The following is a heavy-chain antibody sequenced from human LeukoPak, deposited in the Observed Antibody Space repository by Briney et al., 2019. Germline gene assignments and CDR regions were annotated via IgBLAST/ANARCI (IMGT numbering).Heavy chain of an antibody. V-gene: IGHV4-34*01. Sequence: SETLSLTCAVYGGSFSGYYWNWIRQPPGKGLEWIGEINHSGNTNYNPSLKSRVTISVDTSKKQFSLKVNSMTAADTAVYYCARGSITVFGVVWFDPCGQGTRVTVSS. CDR2: INHSGNT. D-gene: IGHD3-3*01. CDR1: GGSFSGYY. CDR3: ARGSITVFGVVWFDP. J-gene: IGHJ5*02.